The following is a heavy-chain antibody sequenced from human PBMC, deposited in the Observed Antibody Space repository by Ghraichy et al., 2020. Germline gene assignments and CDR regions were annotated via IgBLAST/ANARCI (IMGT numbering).Heavy chain of an antibody. V-gene: IGHV3-30-3*01. J-gene: IGHJ4*02. Sequence: GGSLRLSCAASGFTFSSYAMHWVRQAPGKGLEWVAVISYDGSNKYYADSVKGRFTISRDNSKNTLYLQMNSLRAEDTAVYYCARSTETYYDILTGYYGPDYWGQGTLVTVSS. D-gene: IGHD3-9*01. CDR2: ISYDGSNK. CDR3: ARSTETYYDILTGYYGPDY. CDR1: GFTFSSYA.